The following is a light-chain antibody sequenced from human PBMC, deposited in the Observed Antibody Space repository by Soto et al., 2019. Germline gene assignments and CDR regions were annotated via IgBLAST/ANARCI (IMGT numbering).Light chain of an antibody. Sequence: EIVLTQSPGTLSLSPGERATLSCRASQSVSSSYLAWYQQKPGQAPRLLIYGASSRATGIPDRFSGSGSGTDFTLTISRLEPEDFAVYYCQQYGSSPQGEWLTFGGGTKVEIK. CDR2: GAS. CDR1: QSVSSSY. V-gene: IGKV3-20*01. J-gene: IGKJ4*01. CDR3: QQYGSSPQGEWLT.